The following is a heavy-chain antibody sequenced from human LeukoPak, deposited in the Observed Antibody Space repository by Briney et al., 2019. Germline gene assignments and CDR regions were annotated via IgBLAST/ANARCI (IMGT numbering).Heavy chain of an antibody. D-gene: IGHD3-9*01. V-gene: IGHV1-18*04. CDR1: GYTFTGYY. CDR2: ISAYNGNT. CDR3: ARDRDDILTEYYYGMDV. J-gene: IGHJ6*02. Sequence: ASVKVSCKASGYTFTGYYMHWVRQAPGQGLEWMGWISAYNGNTNYAQKLQGRVTMTTDTSTSTAYMELRSLRSDDTAVYYCARDRDDILTEYYYGMDVWGQGTTVTVSS.